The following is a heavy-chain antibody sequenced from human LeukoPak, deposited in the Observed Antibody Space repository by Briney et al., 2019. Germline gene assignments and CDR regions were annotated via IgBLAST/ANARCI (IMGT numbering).Heavy chain of an antibody. CDR2: ISSSSRHR. CDR1: GFTFSTYS. D-gene: IGHD4-17*01. CDR3: VRDFNTVTTAYLQH. Sequence: PGGSLRLSCVASGFTFSTYSMNWVRQAPGKGLEWVSSISSSSRHRYYADSVKGRFTISRGDAKNSVYLQMNSLRAEETAVYYCVRDFNTVTTAYLQHWGQGTLVTVSS. V-gene: IGHV3-21*01. J-gene: IGHJ1*01.